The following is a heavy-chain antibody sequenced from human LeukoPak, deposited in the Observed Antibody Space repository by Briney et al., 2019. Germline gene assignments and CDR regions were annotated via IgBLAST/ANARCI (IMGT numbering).Heavy chain of an antibody. Sequence: PSETLSLTCTVSGGSISSYYWSWIRQPPGKGLEWIGYIYYSGSTNYNPSLKSRVTISVDTSKIQFSLKLSSVTAADTAVYYCARGGRSALQHWGQGTLVTVSS. CDR3: ARGGRSALQH. V-gene: IGHV4-59*01. D-gene: IGHD1-26*01. CDR2: IYYSGST. J-gene: IGHJ1*01. CDR1: GGSISSYY.